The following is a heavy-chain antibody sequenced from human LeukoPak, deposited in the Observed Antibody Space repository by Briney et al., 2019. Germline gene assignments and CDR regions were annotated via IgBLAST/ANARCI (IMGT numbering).Heavy chain of an antibody. Sequence: GGSLRLSCAASGFSFSTYAMSWVRQAPGKGLEWVSGISGSGGSTYYADSVKGRFTISRDNSKNTLYLQMNSLRAEDTALYYWASDILTGYYGAYFDYWGQGTLVTVSS. CDR2: ISGSGGST. CDR1: GFSFSTYA. J-gene: IGHJ4*02. CDR3: ASDILTGYYGAYFDY. V-gene: IGHV3-23*01. D-gene: IGHD3-9*01.